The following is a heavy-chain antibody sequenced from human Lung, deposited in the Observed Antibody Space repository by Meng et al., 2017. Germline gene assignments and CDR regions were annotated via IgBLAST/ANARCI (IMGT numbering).Heavy chain of an antibody. V-gene: IGHV4-34*01. CDR2: INHSGST. CDR3: ARGPTTMAHDFDY. CDR1: GGSFSDYY. Sequence: LERGGAVLWKPSDNLSLTCVASGGSFSDYYWSWLRQPPGKGLEWIGEINHSGSTNYNPSLESRATISVDTSQNNLPLKLSSVTAADSAVYYCARGPTTMAHDFDYWGQGTLVTVSS. J-gene: IGHJ4*02. D-gene: IGHD4-11*01.